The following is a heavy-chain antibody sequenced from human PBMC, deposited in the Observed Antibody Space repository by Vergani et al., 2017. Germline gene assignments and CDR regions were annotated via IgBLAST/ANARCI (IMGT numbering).Heavy chain of an antibody. V-gene: IGHV4-30-4*01. D-gene: IGHD4-11*01. Sequence: QVQLQESGPGLVKPSQTLSLTCTVSGGSINSGDYYWTWIRQSPGKGLEWIGYINYSGNTYYNPSLKSRLTMSVDTSKNQFSLKLSSVTAADTAVYYCAREIXNYDLFYHYSLDVWGKGTAVTVSS. J-gene: IGHJ6*03. CDR1: GGSINSGDYY. CDR2: INYSGNT. CDR3: AREIXNYDLFYHYSLDV.